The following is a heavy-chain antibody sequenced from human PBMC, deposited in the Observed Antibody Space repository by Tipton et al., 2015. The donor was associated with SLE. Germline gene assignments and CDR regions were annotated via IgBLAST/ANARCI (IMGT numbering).Heavy chain of an antibody. CDR1: GASISSHY. CDR3: ARHHSLLRRFDP. D-gene: IGHD5-12*01. CDR2: IYSTGNT. Sequence: TLSLTCTVSGASISSHYWSWIRQPPGKGLEWIGYIYSTGNTNYNPSLASRVTISLDTAKNQFSLRLSSVTAADTAVYFCARHHSLLRRFDPWGQGTLVTVSA. J-gene: IGHJ5*02. V-gene: IGHV4-4*08.